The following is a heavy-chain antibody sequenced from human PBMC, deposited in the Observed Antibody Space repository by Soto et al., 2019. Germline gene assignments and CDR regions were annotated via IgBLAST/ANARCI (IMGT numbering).Heavy chain of an antibody. J-gene: IGHJ3*02. Sequence: EVQLVESGGGLVKPGGSLRLSCAASGFTFSSYSMNWVRQAPGKGLEWVSSISSSSSYIYYADSVKGRFTISRDNAKNSLYLEMNSLRADDTAVYYCARDCSSTSCYNDAFDIWGQGTMVTVSS. CDR2: ISSSSSYI. D-gene: IGHD2-2*01. CDR3: ARDCSSTSCYNDAFDI. V-gene: IGHV3-21*01. CDR1: GFTFSSYS.